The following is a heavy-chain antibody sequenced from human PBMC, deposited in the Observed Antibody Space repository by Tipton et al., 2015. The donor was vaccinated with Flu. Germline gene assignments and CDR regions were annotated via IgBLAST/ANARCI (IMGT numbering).Heavy chain of an antibody. CDR2: IYHTGST. J-gene: IGHJ4*02. D-gene: IGHD6-13*01. CDR1: GYSISSGYY. Sequence: TLSLTCIVSGYSISSGYYWGWIRQPPGKGLEWIGSIYHTGSTYYNPSLKSRVTIPVDTSKNQFSLNLSSMTAADTAVYFCARAAAAALDYWGQGTLVTVSS. CDR3: ARAAAAALDY. V-gene: IGHV4-38-2*02.